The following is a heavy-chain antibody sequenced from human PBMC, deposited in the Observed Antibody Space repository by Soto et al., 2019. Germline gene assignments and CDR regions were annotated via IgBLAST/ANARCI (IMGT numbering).Heavy chain of an antibody. J-gene: IGHJ4*02. CDR3: ARDLDWAFDY. CDR1: GFTFSSYS. CDR2: FSRGSTTV. D-gene: IGHD3-9*01. V-gene: IGHV3-48*01. Sequence: GGSLRLSCAASGFTFSSYSMNWVRQAPGKGLEWVSFFSRGSTTVSYVDSVKGRFIISRDNAKNSLYLQMSRLRAEDTAVYYCARDLDWAFDYWGQGTLVTVSS.